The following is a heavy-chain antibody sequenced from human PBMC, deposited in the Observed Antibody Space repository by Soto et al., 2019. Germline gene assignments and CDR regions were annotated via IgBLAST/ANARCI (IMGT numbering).Heavy chain of an antibody. J-gene: IGHJ6*02. Sequence: QVQLVQSGPEVRKPGASVKVSCEASGYTFTTSGISWVRQVPGQGLEWMGWISTYNGDTNSAQNFQGRVLMTADTPXXTAYMEWMSLKSDDTAVYYCARPGSWPYYYYGLDVWGQGTTVTVSS. V-gene: IGHV1-18*01. CDR3: ARPGSWPYYYYGLDV. D-gene: IGHD1-26*01. CDR1: GYTFTTSG. CDR2: ISTYNGDT.